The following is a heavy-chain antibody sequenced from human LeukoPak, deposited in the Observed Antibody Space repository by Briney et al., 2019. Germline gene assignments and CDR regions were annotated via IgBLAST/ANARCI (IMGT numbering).Heavy chain of an antibody. CDR2: ISYDGSNK. CDR1: GFTFSSYA. CDR3: ARSGEYGGHYYYYYMDV. Sequence: PGGSLRLSCAASGFTFSSYAMHWVRQAPGKGLEWVAVISYDGSNKYYADSVKGRFTISRDNSKNTLYLQMNSLRAEDTAVYYCARSGEYGGHYYYYYMDVWGKGTTVTVSS. J-gene: IGHJ6*03. D-gene: IGHD4-23*01. V-gene: IGHV3-30*01.